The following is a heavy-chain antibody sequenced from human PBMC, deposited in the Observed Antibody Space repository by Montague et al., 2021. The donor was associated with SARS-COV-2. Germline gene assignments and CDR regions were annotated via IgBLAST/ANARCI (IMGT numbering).Heavy chain of an antibody. J-gene: IGHJ4*02. D-gene: IGHD2-8*01. V-gene: IGHV4-39*01. CDR2: ISYAGRT. CDR1: GGSISSPDYY. CDR3: ARQLPSYFSTNNCYPYYFDV. Sequence: SETLSLTCTVSGGSISSPDYYWVWIRQSPGKGLEWIGSISYAGRTYYNPSLRIRVSFSMDTSKNHFSLSLNSVTAADTAVYVCARQLPSYFSTNNCYPYYFDVWGQGALVTVSS.